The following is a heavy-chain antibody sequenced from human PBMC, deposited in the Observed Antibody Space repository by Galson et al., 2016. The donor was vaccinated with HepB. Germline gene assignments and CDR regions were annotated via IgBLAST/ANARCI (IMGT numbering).Heavy chain of an antibody. D-gene: IGHD3-22*01. V-gene: IGHV3-30-3*01. Sequence: SLRLSCAASGFTFSNYAIHWVRQAPGRGLEWVAVISFDGSNKYYADSVKGRFTISRDNSKNTLYLQMNNLRAEDTAVYYFAREVSSGYYEVFDYWGQGALVTFSS. J-gene: IGHJ4*02. CDR1: GFTFSNYA. CDR3: AREVSSGYYEVFDY. CDR2: ISFDGSNK.